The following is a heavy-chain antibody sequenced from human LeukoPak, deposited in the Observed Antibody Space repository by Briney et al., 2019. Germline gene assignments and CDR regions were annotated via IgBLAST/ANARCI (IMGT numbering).Heavy chain of an antibody. J-gene: IGHJ4*02. CDR3: AKGGGSWYFDY. CDR1: GFTFSSYG. V-gene: IGHV3-33*06. Sequence: GGSLRLSCAASGFTFSSYGMQWVRQAPGKGLDWVAGIWYDGSNKNYADSVKGRFTISRDNSKNTLFLQMNSLGAEDTAVYYCAKGGGSWYFDYWGQGNLVTVSS. D-gene: IGHD3-10*01. CDR2: IWYDGSNK.